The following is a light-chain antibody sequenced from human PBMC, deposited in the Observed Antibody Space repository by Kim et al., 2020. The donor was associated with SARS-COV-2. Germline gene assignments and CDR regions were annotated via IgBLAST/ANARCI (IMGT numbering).Light chain of an antibody. V-gene: IGKV1-9*01. Sequence: DIQLTQSPSFLSASVGDRVTITCRASQGISSALAWYQQKPGKAPRLLISAASTLQSGVPSRFSGSGSGTEFSLTINSLQPEDFATYYCQQIKSYPLTFGGGTKVDIK. CDR2: AAS. CDR1: QGISSA. J-gene: IGKJ4*01. CDR3: QQIKSYPLT.